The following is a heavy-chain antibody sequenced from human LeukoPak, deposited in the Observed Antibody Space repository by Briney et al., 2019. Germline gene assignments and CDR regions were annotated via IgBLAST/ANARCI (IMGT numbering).Heavy chain of an antibody. Sequence: GGSLRLSCAASGFTFSSYAMSWVRQAPGKGLEWVSAISGSGGSTYYADSVKGRFTISRDNSRNTLYLQMNSLRAEDTAVYYCAKYSDSYSSGWPPYDYWDQGTLVTVSS. CDR3: AKYSDSYSSGWPPYDY. J-gene: IGHJ4*02. D-gene: IGHD6-19*01. CDR1: GFTFSSYA. CDR2: ISGSGGST. V-gene: IGHV3-23*01.